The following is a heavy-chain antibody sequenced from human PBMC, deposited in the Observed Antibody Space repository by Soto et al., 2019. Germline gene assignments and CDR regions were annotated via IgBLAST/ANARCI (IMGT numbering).Heavy chain of an antibody. CDR2: IIPIFGTA. J-gene: IGHJ4*02. D-gene: IGHD3-22*01. Sequence: GASVKVSCKASGGTFSSYAISWVRQAPGQGLEWMGGIIPIFGTANYAQKFQGRVTITADESTSTAYMELSSLRSEDTAVYYCARDQGGYYDSSGYLRAAYFDYWGQGTLVTVSS. CDR3: ARDQGGYYDSSGYLRAAYFDY. CDR1: GGTFSSYA. V-gene: IGHV1-69*13.